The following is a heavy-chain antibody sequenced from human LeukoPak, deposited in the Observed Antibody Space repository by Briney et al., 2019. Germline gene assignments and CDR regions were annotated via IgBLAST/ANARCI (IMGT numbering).Heavy chain of an antibody. CDR1: GDTSSNYI. CDR3: SGGPPRFFYYMDV. V-gene: IGHV1-69*13. CDR2: INPFSGAV. J-gene: IGHJ6*03. D-gene: IGHD3-3*01. Sequence: GASVKVSCKSSGDTSSNYIISWIRQAPAQGLEWMGGINPFSGAVRYARNFEGRVTITADESTSTVYMEMSGLRSEDTAVYFCSGGPPRFFYYMDVWGKGTTVTVSS.